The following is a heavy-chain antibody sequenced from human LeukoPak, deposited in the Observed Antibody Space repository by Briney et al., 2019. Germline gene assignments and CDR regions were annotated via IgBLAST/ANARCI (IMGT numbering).Heavy chain of an antibody. CDR2: IYHSGNT. CDR1: GASMSSNY. D-gene: IGHD6-19*01. V-gene: IGHV4-4*09. Sequence: SETLSLTCNVSGASMSSNYWSWIRQPPGKGLEWIGYIYHSGNTNYSPSLESRVTMSVDESKNQFSLRVHFVSAADSAVYYCASTRRAAVAGRFDSWGQGTLVTVSS. J-gene: IGHJ4*02. CDR3: ASTRRAAVAGRFDS.